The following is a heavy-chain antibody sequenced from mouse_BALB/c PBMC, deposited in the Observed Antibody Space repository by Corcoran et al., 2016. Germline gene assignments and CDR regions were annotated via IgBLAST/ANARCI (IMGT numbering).Heavy chain of an antibody. CDR1: GYSITSGYY. Sequence: DVQLQESGPGLVKPSQSLSLTCSVTGYSITSGYYWNWIRQFPGNKLEWMGYISYDGSNNYNPSLKNRISITRDTSKNQFFLKLNSVTTEDTATYYCAIYDGYFAYWGQGTLVTVSA. D-gene: IGHD2-3*01. CDR3: AIYDGYFAY. V-gene: IGHV3-6*02. J-gene: IGHJ3*01. CDR2: ISYDGSN.